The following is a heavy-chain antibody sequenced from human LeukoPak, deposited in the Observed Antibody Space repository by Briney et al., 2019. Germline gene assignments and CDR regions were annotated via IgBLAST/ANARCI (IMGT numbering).Heavy chain of an antibody. CDR2: TYYRSQWYN. J-gene: IGHJ4*02. CDR3: ARGGRLMPYFY. V-gene: IGHV6-1*01. Sequence: SQTLSLTCAISGDGVSSNSAVWNWIRQSPSRGLEWLGRTYYRSQWYNDYAVSVKGRITINPDTSKNQFSLQLNSVTPDDTAVYYCARGGRLMPYFYWGQGTLVTVSS. CDR1: GDGVSSNSAV. D-gene: IGHD2-21*01.